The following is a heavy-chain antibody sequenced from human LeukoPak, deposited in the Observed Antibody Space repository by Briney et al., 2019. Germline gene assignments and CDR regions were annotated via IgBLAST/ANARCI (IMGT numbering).Heavy chain of an antibody. V-gene: IGHV1-18*01. Sequence: ASVNASCKASGYTFTNYGITWVRQAPGQGLEWMGWNSPYNGNTNYAQRLQGRVTMTTDTSKSTAYMELRSLISDDTAVYFCARGGVGSGIYNVVNWFDPWGQGTLVNVSS. CDR1: GYTFTNYG. CDR3: ARGGVGSGIYNVVNWFDP. D-gene: IGHD3-10*01. CDR2: NSPYNGNT. J-gene: IGHJ5*02.